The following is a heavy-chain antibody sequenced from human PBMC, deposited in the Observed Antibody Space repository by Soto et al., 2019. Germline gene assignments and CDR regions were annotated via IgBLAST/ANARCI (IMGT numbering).Heavy chain of an antibody. CDR2: IYYSGST. CDR1: GGSISSYY. Sequence: LSLTCTVSGGSISSYYWSWIRQPPGKGLEWIGYIYYSGSTNYNPSLKSRVTISVDTSKNQFSLKLSSVTAADTAVYYCARGPTGWFDPWGQGTLVTVSS. V-gene: IGHV4-59*01. CDR3: ARGPTGWFDP. J-gene: IGHJ5*02. D-gene: IGHD2-8*02.